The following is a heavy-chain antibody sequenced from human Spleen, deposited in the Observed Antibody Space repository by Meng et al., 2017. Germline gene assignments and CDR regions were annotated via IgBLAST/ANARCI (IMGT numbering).Heavy chain of an antibody. CDR3: AKRSGWYYFDY. V-gene: IGHV3-21*04. CDR1: GLSFTTYT. D-gene: IGHD6-19*01. CDR2: ISRSGSYI. Sequence: GESLKISCAVSGLSFTTYTMTWVRQAPGKMPEWVSSISRSGSYIYYADSLRGRFTISRDDAKSSVYLQMDNLRAEDTAVYYCAKRSGWYYFDYWGQGTLVTVSS. J-gene: IGHJ4*02.